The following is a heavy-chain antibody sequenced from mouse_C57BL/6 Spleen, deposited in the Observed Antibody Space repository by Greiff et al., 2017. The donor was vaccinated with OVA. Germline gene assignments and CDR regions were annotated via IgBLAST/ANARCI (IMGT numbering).Heavy chain of an antibody. Sequence: VQLKQPGTELVKPGASVTLSCKASGYTFTSYWMHWVKQRPGQGLEWIGNINPSNGGTNYNEKFKSKATLTVDKSSSTAYMQLSSLTSEDSAVDYCARWITTVVAPYAMDYWGQGTSVTVSS. CDR1: GYTFTSYW. CDR3: ARWITTVVAPYAMDY. CDR2: INPSNGGT. J-gene: IGHJ4*01. V-gene: IGHV1-53*01. D-gene: IGHD1-1*01.